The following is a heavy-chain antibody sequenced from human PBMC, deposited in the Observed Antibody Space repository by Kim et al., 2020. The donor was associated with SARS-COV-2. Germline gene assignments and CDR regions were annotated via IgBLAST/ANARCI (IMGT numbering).Heavy chain of an antibody. V-gene: IGHV3-7*01. CDR3: ARDYSYGRLDF. J-gene: IGHJ4*02. Sequence: GGSLRLSCAASGFTFSSDWMIWVRQAPGKGLEWVTIIHPNGSEKDYADSVKGRFTISRDNAENSLYLQMNSLRAEDTAVYYCARDYSYGRLDFWGQGTLVTVSS. CDR1: GFTFSSDW. CDR2: IHPNGSEK. D-gene: IGHD5-18*01.